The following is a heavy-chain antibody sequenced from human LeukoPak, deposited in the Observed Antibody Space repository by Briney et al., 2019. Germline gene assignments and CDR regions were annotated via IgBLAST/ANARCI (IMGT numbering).Heavy chain of an antibody. Sequence: PSQTLSLTCTVSGGSISSGGYYWSWIRQPPGKGLEWIGYIYHSGSTYYNPSLKSRVTISVDRSKNQFSLRLSSVTAADTAIYYCLRDSSGGYGTFDSWGLGTLVTVSS. J-gene: IGHJ4*02. CDR2: IYHSGST. D-gene: IGHD2-8*02. CDR1: GGSISSGGYY. V-gene: IGHV4-30-2*01. CDR3: LRDSSGGYGTFDS.